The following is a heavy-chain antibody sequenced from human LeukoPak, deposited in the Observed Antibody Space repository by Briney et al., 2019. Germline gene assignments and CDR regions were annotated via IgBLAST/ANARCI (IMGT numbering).Heavy chain of an antibody. V-gene: IGHV4-59*12. D-gene: IGHD3-10*01. CDR3: ARAVRWFGELSQIDY. CDR1: GGSISSYY. J-gene: IGHJ4*02. Sequence: SETLSLTCTVSGGSISSYYWSWIRQPPGKGLQWIGYIYYSGSTNYNPSLKSRVTISVDTSKNHFSLKLSSVTAADTAIYFCARAVRWFGELSQIDYWGQGTLVTVSS. CDR2: IYYSGST.